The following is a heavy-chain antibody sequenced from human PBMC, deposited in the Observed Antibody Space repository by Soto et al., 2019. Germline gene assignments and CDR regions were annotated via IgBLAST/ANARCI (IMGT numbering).Heavy chain of an antibody. V-gene: IGHV3-23*01. D-gene: IGHD2-8*01. CDR3: AKDQLVYAHRYMDF. CDR1: GFTFSSYA. J-gene: IGHJ6*03. CDR2: ISGSGGST. Sequence: GGSLRLSCAASGFTFSSYAMSWVRQAPGKGLEWVSAISGSGGSTYYADSVKGRFTISRDNSKNTLYLQMNSLRAEDTAVHYCAKDQLVYAHRYMDFWGKGSTVTVSS.